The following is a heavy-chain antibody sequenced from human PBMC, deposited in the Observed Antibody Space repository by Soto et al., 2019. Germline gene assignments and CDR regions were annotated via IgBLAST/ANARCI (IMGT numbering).Heavy chain of an antibody. D-gene: IGHD5-18*01. V-gene: IGHV4-59*01. CDR1: GGSISNYY. CDR2: IYHSGTT. CDR3: ARGGYRTLAWFDP. Sequence: QVQVQESGPGLVKPSETLSLTCTVSGGSISNYYWSWIRQSPGKGLGWIANIYHSGTTNYNLSLKGRVSISIDSSKNQVSLRLESVTAADTAVYYCARGGYRTLAWFDPWGQGTLVTVSS. J-gene: IGHJ5*02.